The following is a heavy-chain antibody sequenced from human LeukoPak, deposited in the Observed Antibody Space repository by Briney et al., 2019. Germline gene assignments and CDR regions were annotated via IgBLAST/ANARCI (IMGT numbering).Heavy chain of an antibody. CDR2: ISYDGSNK. D-gene: IGHD3-16*01. J-gene: IGHJ4*02. CDR3: ACFYGPPFDY. V-gene: IGHV3-30*04. Sequence: GRSLRLSCAASGFTFSSYAMHWVRQAPGKGLEWVAVISYDGSNKYYADSVKGRFTISRDNSKNTLYLQMNSLRAEDTAVYYCACFYGPPFDYWGQGTLVTVSS. CDR1: GFTFSSYA.